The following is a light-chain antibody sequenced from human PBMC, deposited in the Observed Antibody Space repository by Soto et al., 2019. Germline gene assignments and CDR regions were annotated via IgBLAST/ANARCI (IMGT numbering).Light chain of an antibody. Sequence: DIQMTQSPSSLSASIGDRVTITCRASQSISSYLNWFQQKPGEAPKLLIQAASSLQRGLPSRFSGSGSGTDFTLTINSLQPEDFAVYYCQQSYSAPVTVGQGTKVDIK. CDR3: QQSYSAPVT. V-gene: IGKV1-39*01. CDR2: AAS. CDR1: QSISSY. J-gene: IGKJ2*01.